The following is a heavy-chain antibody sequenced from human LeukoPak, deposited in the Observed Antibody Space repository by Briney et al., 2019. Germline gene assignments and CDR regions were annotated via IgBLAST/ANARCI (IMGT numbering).Heavy chain of an antibody. CDR3: ARVYAPNPLYDSSGYYSYNWFDP. Sequence: ASVKVSCKASGYTFTSYGISWVRQAPGQGLEWMGWINPNSGGTNYAQKFQGRVTMTRDTSISTAYMELSRLRSDDTAVYYCARVYAPNPLYDSSGYYSYNWFDPWGQGTLVTVSS. CDR2: INPNSGGT. D-gene: IGHD3-22*01. J-gene: IGHJ5*02. V-gene: IGHV1-2*02. CDR1: GYTFTSYG.